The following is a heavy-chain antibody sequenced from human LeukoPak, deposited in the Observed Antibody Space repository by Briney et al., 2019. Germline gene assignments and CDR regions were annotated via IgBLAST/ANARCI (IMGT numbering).Heavy chain of an antibody. CDR2: MSGSGDYT. V-gene: IGHV3-23*01. J-gene: IGHJ4*02. Sequence: PGGSLRLSCAASGFTFRTSAMNWVRQAPGKGLEWVSAMSGSGDYTYYAESVRGRFTISRDNSKNTLYLHMNSLRAEDTAVYYCGQQQPGKWLAVDSWGQGTLVTVSS. CDR3: GQQQPGKWLAVDS. D-gene: IGHD6-19*01. CDR1: GFTFRTSA.